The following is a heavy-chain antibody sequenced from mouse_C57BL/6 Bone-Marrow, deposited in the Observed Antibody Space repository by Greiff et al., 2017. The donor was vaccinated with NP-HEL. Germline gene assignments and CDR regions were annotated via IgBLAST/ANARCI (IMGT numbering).Heavy chain of an antibody. CDR3: ARGRLHNYFDY. Sequence: EVMLVESGGGLVKPGGSLKLSCAASGFTFSSYAMSWVRQTPEKRLEWVATISDGGSYTYYPDNVKGRFTISRDNAKNNLYLQMSHLKSEDTAMYYCARGRLHNYFDYWGQGTTLTVSS. CDR1: GFTFSSYA. V-gene: IGHV5-4*03. CDR2: ISDGGSYT. D-gene: IGHD2-4*01. J-gene: IGHJ2*01.